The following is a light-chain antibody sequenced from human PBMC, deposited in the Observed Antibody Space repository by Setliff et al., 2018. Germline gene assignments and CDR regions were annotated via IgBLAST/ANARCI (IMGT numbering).Light chain of an antibody. CDR2: EVT. Sequence: QSVLTQPPSASGSPGQSLTISCTGTSSDVGAYNYVSWYQQHPGKAPKLMIYEVTKRPSGVPDRFSGSKSGNTASLAISGLRSEDESDYYCAAWDDDLSGVVFGGGTKVTVL. CDR1: SSDVGAYNY. CDR3: AAWDDDLSGVV. J-gene: IGLJ2*01. V-gene: IGLV2-8*01.